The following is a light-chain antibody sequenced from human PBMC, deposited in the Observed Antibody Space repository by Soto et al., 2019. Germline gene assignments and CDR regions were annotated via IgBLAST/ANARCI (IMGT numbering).Light chain of an antibody. CDR1: QTIINY. V-gene: IGKV1-39*01. J-gene: IGKJ1*01. CDR2: AAS. Sequence: DIQMTQSPSSLSASVGDRVTLTCRASQTIINYVSWYQQKPGKAPKCLIYAASTLQSGVPSRFSGSGSGTDFTLSIDSLQPEDFATYYCQQSYSSPRTFGQGTKVELK. CDR3: QQSYSSPRT.